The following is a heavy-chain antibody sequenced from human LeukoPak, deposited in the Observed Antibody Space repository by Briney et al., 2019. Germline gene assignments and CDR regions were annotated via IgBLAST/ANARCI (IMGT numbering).Heavy chain of an antibody. V-gene: IGHV3-48*03. J-gene: IGHJ3*01. CDR2: ISSSGSTI. CDR1: GFTFSSYE. Sequence: PGGSLRLSSAASGFTFSSYEMNWVRQAPGKGLEWVSYISSSGSTIYYADSVKGRFTISRGNAKNSLYLQMNSLRAEDTAVYYCARDWYNNSDAFDLWGQGTMVTVSS. CDR3: ARDWYNNSDAFDL. D-gene: IGHD4-11*01.